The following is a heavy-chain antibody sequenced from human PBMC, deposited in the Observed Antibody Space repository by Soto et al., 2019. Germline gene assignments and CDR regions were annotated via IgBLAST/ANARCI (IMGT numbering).Heavy chain of an antibody. J-gene: IGHJ2*01. D-gene: IGHD5-12*01. CDR2: INHSGST. Sequence: SETLSLTCAVYGGSFSGYYWSWIRQPPGKGLEWIGEINHSGSTNYNPSLKSRVTISVDTSKNQFSLKLSSVTAADTDVYYCAREAEMATIRIMWARYWYFDLWGRGTLVTVSS. CDR1: GGSFSGYY. CDR3: AREAEMATIRIMWARYWYFDL. V-gene: IGHV4-34*01.